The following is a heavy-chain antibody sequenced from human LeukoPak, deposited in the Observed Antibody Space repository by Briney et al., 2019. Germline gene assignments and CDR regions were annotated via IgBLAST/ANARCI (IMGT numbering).Heavy chain of an antibody. J-gene: IGHJ4*02. CDR3: ARFTYHYGSGSYYKGAQADY. V-gene: IGHV4-4*02. Sequence: SETLSLTCAVSGGSISSSNWWSWVRQPPGKGLEWIGEIYHSGSTNYNPSLKSRVTISVDTSKNQFSLKLSSVTAADTAVYYCARFTYHYGSGSYYKGAQADYWGQGTLVTVSS. CDR1: GGSISSSNW. CDR2: IYHSGST. D-gene: IGHD3-10*01.